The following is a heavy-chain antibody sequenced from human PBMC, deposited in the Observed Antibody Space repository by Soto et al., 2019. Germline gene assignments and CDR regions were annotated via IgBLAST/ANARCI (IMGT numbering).Heavy chain of an antibody. CDR1: GFTFSSYG. CDR2: IWYDGSNK. D-gene: IGHD4-17*01. Sequence: GGSLRLSCAASGFTFSSYGMHWVRQAPGKGLEWVAVIWYDGSNKYYADSVKGRFTISRDNSKNTLYLQMNSLRAEDTAVYYCARGGAGDYSYYYYYYGMDVWGQGTTVTVSS. J-gene: IGHJ6*02. CDR3: ARGGAGDYSYYYYYYGMDV. V-gene: IGHV3-33*01.